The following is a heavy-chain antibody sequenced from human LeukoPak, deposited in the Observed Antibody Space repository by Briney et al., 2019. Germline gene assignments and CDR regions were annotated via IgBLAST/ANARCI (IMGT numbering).Heavy chain of an antibody. D-gene: IGHD2-2*01. CDR3: ARGRVYCSTSWHVDY. CDR2: ISSSSSTI. J-gene: IGHJ4*02. V-gene: IGHV3-48*01. Sequence: GGSLRLSCAASGFTFSSYSMNGVRQAPGKGLEWISYISSSSSTIYYTDSVKGRFTISRDNGKNSLHLQMNSLRAEDTAVYYCARGRVYCSTSWHVDYWGQGTLVTVSS. CDR1: GFTFSSYS.